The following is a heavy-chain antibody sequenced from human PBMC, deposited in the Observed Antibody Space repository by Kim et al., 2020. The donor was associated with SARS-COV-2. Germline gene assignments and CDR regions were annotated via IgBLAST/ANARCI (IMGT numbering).Heavy chain of an antibody. J-gene: IGHJ5*02. Sequence: PSLRSRVPISVDTSKNQFSLKLSSVTAADTAVYYCARRYSSSWYGQWFDPWGQGTLVTVSS. CDR3: ARRYSSSWYGQWFDP. D-gene: IGHD6-13*01. V-gene: IGHV4-34*01.